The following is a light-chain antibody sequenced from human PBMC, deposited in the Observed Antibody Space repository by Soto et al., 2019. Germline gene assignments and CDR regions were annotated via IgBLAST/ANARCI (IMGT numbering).Light chain of an antibody. V-gene: IGKV3-15*01. CDR3: QHYNNLPLT. J-gene: IGKJ4*01. Sequence: EIVLTQSPAILSVSPGERANLSCRASKSVSSNLAWYQQKPGQAPTLLIYGASSRAPGIPARFSGSVSGTEFTLTISSLQSEDFAVYYCQHYNNLPLTFGGGAKVEIK. CDR1: KSVSSN. CDR2: GAS.